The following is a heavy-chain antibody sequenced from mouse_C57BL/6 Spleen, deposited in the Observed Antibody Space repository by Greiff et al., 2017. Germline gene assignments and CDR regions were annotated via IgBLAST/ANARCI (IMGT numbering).Heavy chain of an antibody. J-gene: IGHJ2*01. V-gene: IGHV1-7*01. Sequence: VQLQESGAELAKPGASVKLSCKASGYTFTSYWMHWVKQRPGQGLEWIGYINPSSGYTKYNQKFKDKATLTADKSSSTAYMQLSSLTYEDSAVYYCAREWDGYYYYFDDWGQGTTLTVSS. D-gene: IGHD2-3*01. CDR1: GYTFTSYW. CDR2: INPSSGYT. CDR3: AREWDGYYYYFDD.